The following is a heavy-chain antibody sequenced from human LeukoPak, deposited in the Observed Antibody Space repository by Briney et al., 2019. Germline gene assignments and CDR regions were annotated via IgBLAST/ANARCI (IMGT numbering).Heavy chain of an antibody. V-gene: IGHV1-69*04. CDR1: GGTFSSYA. Sequence: SVKVSCKASGGTFSSYAISWVRQAPGQGLEWMGRIIPILGIANYAQKFQGRVTITADKSTSTAYMELSSLRSEDTAVYYCARDGYGSGKGFFDYWGQGTLVTVSS. D-gene: IGHD3-10*01. CDR3: ARDGYGSGKGFFDY. CDR2: IIPILGIA. J-gene: IGHJ4*02.